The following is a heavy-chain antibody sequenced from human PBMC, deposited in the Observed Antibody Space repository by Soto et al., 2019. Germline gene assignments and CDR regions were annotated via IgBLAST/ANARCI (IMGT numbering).Heavy chain of an antibody. Sequence: QITLKESGPTLVKPTQTLTLTCTFSGFSLSTSGVGVGWIRQPPGKALEWLALIYWDDDKRYSPSLKSRLTITKDTSKNQVVLTMTNIDPVDTATYYCAHSERYSSDYQYYYVMDVWGQGTTVTVSS. CDR2: IYWDDDK. CDR1: GFSLSTSGVG. CDR3: AHSERYSSDYQYYYVMDV. D-gene: IGHD5-18*01. V-gene: IGHV2-5*02. J-gene: IGHJ6*02.